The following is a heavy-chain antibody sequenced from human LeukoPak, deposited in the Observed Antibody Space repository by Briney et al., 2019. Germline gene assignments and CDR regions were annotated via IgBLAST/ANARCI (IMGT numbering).Heavy chain of an antibody. CDR2: IYPDDSDT. Sequence: GESLKISCKGSGYNFTTFWIGWVRQMPGKGLEWMGIIYPDDSDTRYSPSFQGQVTISADKSISTAYLQWSSLKASDTAMYYCARRGRIYVRAFDIWGQGTMVTVSS. D-gene: IGHD5-12*01. CDR3: ARRGRIYVRAFDI. V-gene: IGHV5-51*01. J-gene: IGHJ3*02. CDR1: GYNFTTFW.